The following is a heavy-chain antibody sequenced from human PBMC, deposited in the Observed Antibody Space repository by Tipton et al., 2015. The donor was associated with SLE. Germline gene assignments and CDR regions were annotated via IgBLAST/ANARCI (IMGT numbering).Heavy chain of an antibody. CDR2: ISEGGDDI. CDR1: GFTFSSYS. Sequence: SLRLSCAASGFTFSSYSMAWVRQAPGKGLEWVSAISEGGDDIFHADSVKGRFTTSRDNFKSTLYLQMNSLRAEDTAVYYCARKPRTSQSFDYWGQGTMVTVSS. CDR3: ARKPRTSQSFDY. D-gene: IGHD1-14*01. V-gene: IGHV3-23*01. J-gene: IGHJ4*02.